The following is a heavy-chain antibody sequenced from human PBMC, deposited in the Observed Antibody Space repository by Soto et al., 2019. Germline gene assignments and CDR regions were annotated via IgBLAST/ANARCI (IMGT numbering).Heavy chain of an antibody. D-gene: IGHD4-17*01. CDR1: GFSLSTSGMC. J-gene: IGHJ3*02. CDR2: IDWDDDK. CDR3: ARTLLTVTQGAFDT. V-gene: IGHV2-70*01. Sequence: XGPTLVNPRQSLTLTCTFSGFSLSTSGMCVSWIRQPPGKALEWLALIDWDDDKYYSTSLKTRLTISKDTSKNQVVLTMTNMDPVDTATYYCARTLLTVTQGAFDTWGHGTMVTVSS.